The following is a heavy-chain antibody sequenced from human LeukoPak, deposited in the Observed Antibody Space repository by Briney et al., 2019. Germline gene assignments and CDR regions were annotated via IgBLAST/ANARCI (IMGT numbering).Heavy chain of an antibody. CDR1: GYTFTGYY. D-gene: IGHD2-8*01. V-gene: IGHV1-2*02. Sequence: ASVKVSCKASGYTFTGYYIHWVRQAPRQRLEWMGWINPNSGGTNYAQKFQGRVTMTRDTSISTAYMELSRLRSDDTAVYYCALTNAYSYYFDYWGQGTLVTVSS. J-gene: IGHJ4*02. CDR2: INPNSGGT. CDR3: ALTNAYSYYFDY.